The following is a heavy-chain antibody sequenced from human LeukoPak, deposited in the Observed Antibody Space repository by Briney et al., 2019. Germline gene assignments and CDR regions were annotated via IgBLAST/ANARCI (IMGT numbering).Heavy chain of an antibody. CDR1: GFTFSSYS. CDR2: ISSSSSTI. J-gene: IGHJ4*02. CDR3: ARDGSDCSSTSCHTN. Sequence: PGGSLRPSCAASGFTFSSYSMNWVRQAPGKGLEWVSYISSSSSTIYYADSVKGRFTISRDNAKNSLYLQMNSLRAEDTAVYYCARDGSDCSSTSCHTNWGQGTLVTVSS. V-gene: IGHV3-48*01. D-gene: IGHD2-2*02.